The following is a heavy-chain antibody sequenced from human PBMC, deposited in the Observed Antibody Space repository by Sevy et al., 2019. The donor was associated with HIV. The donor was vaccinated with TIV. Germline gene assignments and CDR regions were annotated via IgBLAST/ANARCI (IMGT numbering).Heavy chain of an antibody. CDR1: GFTVSSNY. CDR2: IYSGGST. CDR3: ARDRDAAAFDI. J-gene: IGHJ3*02. Sequence: GSLRLSCAASGFTVSSNYMSWVRQAPGKGLEWVSVIYSGGSTYYADSVKGRFTISRDKSKNTLYLQMNSLRAEDTAVYYCARDRDAAAFDIWGQGTMVTVSS. V-gene: IGHV3-66*01. D-gene: IGHD2-15*01.